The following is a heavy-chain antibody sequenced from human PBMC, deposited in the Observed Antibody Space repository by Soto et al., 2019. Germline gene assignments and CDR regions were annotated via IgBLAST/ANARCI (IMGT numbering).Heavy chain of an antibody. CDR3: ARDSSNYDILTGDFDY. V-gene: IGHV3-21*01. Sequence: EVQLVESGGGLVKPGGSLRLSCAASGFTFSSYSMNWVRQAPGKGLEWVSSISSSSSYIYYADSVKGRFTISRDNAKNSLYLQMNSLRAEDTAVYYCARDSSNYDILTGDFDYWGQGTLVTVSS. CDR2: ISSSSSYI. CDR1: GFTFSSYS. J-gene: IGHJ4*02. D-gene: IGHD3-9*01.